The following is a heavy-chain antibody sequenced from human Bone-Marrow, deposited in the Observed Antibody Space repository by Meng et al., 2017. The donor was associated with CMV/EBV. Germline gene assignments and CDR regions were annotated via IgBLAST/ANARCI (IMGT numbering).Heavy chain of an antibody. J-gene: IGHJ6*02. D-gene: IGHD6-13*01. CDR3: ARGKYSSSWYGMDV. CDR1: GFTFSSYE. Sequence: GESLKISCAASGFTFSSYEMNWVRQAPGKGLEWVSYISSSGSTIYYADSVKGRFTISRDNAKNSLYLQMNSLRAEDTAVYYCARGKYSSSWYGMDVWGQGTTVTVSS. V-gene: IGHV3-48*03. CDR2: ISSSGSTI.